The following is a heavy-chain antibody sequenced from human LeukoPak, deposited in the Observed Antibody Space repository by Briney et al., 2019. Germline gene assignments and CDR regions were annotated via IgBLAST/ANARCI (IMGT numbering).Heavy chain of an antibody. CDR1: GFTFSTHS. V-gene: IGHV3-48*01. Sequence: GGSLRLSCAASGFTFSTHSMNWVRQAPGKGLEWVSYISSSSSTIYYADSVKGRFTISRDNAKNSLYLQMNSLRAEDTAVYYCVKDRDWNDDDNSFDIWGQGTMVTVSS. CDR3: VKDRDWNDDDNSFDI. J-gene: IGHJ3*02. D-gene: IGHD1-1*01. CDR2: ISSSSSTI.